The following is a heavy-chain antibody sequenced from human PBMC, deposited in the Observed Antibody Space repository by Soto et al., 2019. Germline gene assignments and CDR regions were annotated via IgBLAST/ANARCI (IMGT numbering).Heavy chain of an antibody. D-gene: IGHD3-10*01. J-gene: IGHJ4*02. CDR3: EGLDYGSGSYPPY. V-gene: IGHV1-58*01. CDR1: GFTFTSSA. Sequence: SVKVSCKASGFTFTSSAVQWVRQARGQRLEWIGWIVVGSGNTNYAQKFQGRVTITTDMSTSTAYMELSSLRSEDTAVYYCEGLDYGSGSYPPYWGQGTRVTVSS. CDR2: IVVGSGNT.